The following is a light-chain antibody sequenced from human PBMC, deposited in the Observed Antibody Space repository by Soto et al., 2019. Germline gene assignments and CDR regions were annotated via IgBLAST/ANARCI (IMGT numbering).Light chain of an antibody. CDR1: QSLLHSNGYNI. J-gene: IGKJ1*01. CDR2: LGS. V-gene: IGKV2-28*01. CDR3: MQAVQTPPWT. Sequence: DIVMTQSPLSLPVTPGEPASISCRSSQSLLHSNGYNILEWYLQKAGQSPQLLIYLGSNRASGVPDRFSGSGSGTDFTLKISRVEAEDVGVYYCMQAVQTPPWTFGQGTKVDIK.